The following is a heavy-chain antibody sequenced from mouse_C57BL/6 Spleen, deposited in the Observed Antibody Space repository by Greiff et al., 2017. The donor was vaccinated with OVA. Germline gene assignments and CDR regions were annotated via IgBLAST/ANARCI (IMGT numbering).Heavy chain of an antibody. CDR2: ISRGGDYI. CDR1: GFTFSSYA. D-gene: IGHD2-4*01. V-gene: IGHV5-9-1*02. Sequence: DVHLVESGEGLVKPGGSLKLSCAASGFTFSSYAMSWVRQTPEKRLEWVAYISRGGDYIYYADTVKGRFTISRDNARNTLYLQMSSLKSEDTAMYYCTRDYDYDEAWFAYWGQGTLVTVSA. J-gene: IGHJ3*01. CDR3: TRDYDYDEAWFAY.